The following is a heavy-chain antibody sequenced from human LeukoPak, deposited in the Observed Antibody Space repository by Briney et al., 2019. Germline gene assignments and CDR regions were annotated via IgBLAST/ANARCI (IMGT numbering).Heavy chain of an antibody. CDR3: ARGGARDIWYFAY. Sequence: PGVSLRLSCEVSGSTVSAYGIHWVRQSPGKGLEWVAFVRYDGRDKFYADSVKGRFIVSKDNSRTTLQLQMNSLRSEDTAVYFCARGGARDIWYFAYWGQGIRVTVSS. V-gene: IGHV3-30*02. CDR2: VRYDGRDK. CDR1: GSTVSAYG. J-gene: IGHJ4*02. D-gene: IGHD2-21*01.